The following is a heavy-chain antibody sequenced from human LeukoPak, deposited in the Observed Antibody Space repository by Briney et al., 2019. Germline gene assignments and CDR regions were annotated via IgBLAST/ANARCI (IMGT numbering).Heavy chain of an antibody. CDR1: GFTFDIYA. CDR3: ARDQVELCSSGSCYVIDN. CDR2: MSYDGSNK. Sequence: GGSLRLSCAASGFTFDIYAMHWVRQAPGKGLEWVAVMSYDGSNKYYADSVKGRFTISRDNSRNTLHLQMSSLRVAETAVYYCARDQVELCSSGSCYVIDNWGPGTLVAVSS. V-gene: IGHV3-30*04. D-gene: IGHD2-15*01. J-gene: IGHJ4*02.